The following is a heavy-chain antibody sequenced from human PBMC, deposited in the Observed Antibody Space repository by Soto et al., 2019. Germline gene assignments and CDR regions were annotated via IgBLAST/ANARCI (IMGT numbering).Heavy chain of an antibody. Sequence: GGSLRLSCAASGFTFSNYWMVWARQTPGKGLEWVANINTDGSLMYYVDSVEGRFITTRDNAKNSLYLQMNSLRAEDTAVYYCARDRYSYYDFWSGSLPYYYFGMDVWGQGTTVTVSS. V-gene: IGHV3-7*01. CDR3: ARDRYSYYDFWSGSLPYYYFGMDV. CDR1: GFTFSNYW. J-gene: IGHJ6*02. D-gene: IGHD3-3*01. CDR2: INTDGSLM.